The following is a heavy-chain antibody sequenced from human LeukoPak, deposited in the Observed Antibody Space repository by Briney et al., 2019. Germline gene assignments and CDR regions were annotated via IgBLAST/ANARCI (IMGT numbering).Heavy chain of an antibody. CDR3: AGGGRKYSGSYYWVGYYYYMDV. J-gene: IGHJ6*03. V-gene: IGHV1-2*02. D-gene: IGHD1-26*01. CDR2: INPNTGGT. Sequence: ASVKVSCKASGYTFTGYYMHWVRQAPGQGLEWMGWINPNTGGTNYAQKFQGRVTMTRHTSISTAYMELSRLRSDDTAVYYCAGGGRKYSGSYYWVGYYYYMDVWGKGTTVTVSS. CDR1: GYTFTGYY.